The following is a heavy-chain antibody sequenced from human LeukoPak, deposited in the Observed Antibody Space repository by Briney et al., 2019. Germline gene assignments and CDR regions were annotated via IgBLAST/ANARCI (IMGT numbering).Heavy chain of an antibody. D-gene: IGHD6-13*01. V-gene: IGHV3-64*01. CDR3: AREGTPGTLDY. CDR1: GFTFSSYP. J-gene: IGHJ4*02. CDR2: ISGDGGST. Sequence: AGGSLRLSCAASGFTFSSYPMHWVRQAPGEGLESIPAISGDGGSTYYANSVKGRFTISRDNSENTLYLQMGSLTAEDMAVYYCAREGTPGTLDYWGQGTLVTVSS.